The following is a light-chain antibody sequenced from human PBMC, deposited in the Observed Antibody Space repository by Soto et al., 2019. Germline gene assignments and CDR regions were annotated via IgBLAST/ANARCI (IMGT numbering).Light chain of an antibody. J-gene: IGLJ1*01. CDR2: DVN. CDR1: NSDVGSYNR. V-gene: IGLV2-14*01. CDR3: NSYTTSETYV. Sequence: QSALTQPASVSGSPGQSIIISCTGTNSDVGSYNRVSWYQQPPGTAPKLIIYDVNNRPSGVSYRFSGSKSGNTASLTISGLQAEDEADYYCNSYTTSETYVFGTGTKVT.